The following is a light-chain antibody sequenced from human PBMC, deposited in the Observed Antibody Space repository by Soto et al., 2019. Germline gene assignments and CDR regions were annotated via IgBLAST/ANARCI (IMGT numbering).Light chain of an antibody. CDR1: QSVSTY. Sequence: EIVLTQSPATLSLSPGERATLSCRASQSVSTYLAWYQQKPGQAPRLLIYDASKRATGIPARFSCSGSGTDFTLTITSLEPEEFGVYYCQQRSNWPPTWTFGQGTKVDIK. J-gene: IGKJ1*01. CDR2: DAS. V-gene: IGKV3-11*01. CDR3: QQRSNWPPTWT.